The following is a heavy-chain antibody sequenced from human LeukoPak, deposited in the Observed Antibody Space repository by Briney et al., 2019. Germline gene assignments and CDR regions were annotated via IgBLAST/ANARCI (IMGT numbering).Heavy chain of an antibody. CDR2: IYHSGST. CDR1: GGSISSGGYY. Sequence: SQTLSLTCTVSGGSISSGGYYWSSIRQPPGKGLEWIGYIYHSGSTYYNPSLKSRVTISVDRSKNQFSLKLSSVTAADTAVYYCARGWLSTGLNWGQGTLVTVSS. J-gene: IGHJ1*01. V-gene: IGHV4-30-2*01. CDR3: ARGWLSTGLN. D-gene: IGHD3-22*01.